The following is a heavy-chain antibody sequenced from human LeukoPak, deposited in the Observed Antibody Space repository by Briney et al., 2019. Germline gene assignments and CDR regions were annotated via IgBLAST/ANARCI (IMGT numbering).Heavy chain of an antibody. D-gene: IGHD6-19*01. Sequence: ASVKVSCKVSGYTLTELSMHWVRQAPGKGLEWMGGFDPEDGETIYAQKFQGRVTMTEDTSTDTAYMELSSLRSEDTAVYYCATSAGGSGWSASGFDYWGQGTLVTVSS. CDR1: GYTLTELS. CDR3: ATSAGGSGWSASGFDY. CDR2: FDPEDGET. V-gene: IGHV1-24*01. J-gene: IGHJ4*02.